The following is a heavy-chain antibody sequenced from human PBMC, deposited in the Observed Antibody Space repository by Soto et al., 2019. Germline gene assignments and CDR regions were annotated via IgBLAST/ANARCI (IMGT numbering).Heavy chain of an antibody. Sequence: SETLSLTCTVSGGSISSGGYYWSWIRQHPGKGLEWIGYIYYSGSTYYNPSLKSRVTISVDTSKNQFSLKLSSVTAADTAVYYCARVPYYGSGSYYFDYWGQGTLVTVSS. CDR1: GGSISSGGYY. V-gene: IGHV4-31*03. J-gene: IGHJ4*02. CDR3: ARVPYYGSGSYYFDY. D-gene: IGHD3-10*01. CDR2: IYYSGST.